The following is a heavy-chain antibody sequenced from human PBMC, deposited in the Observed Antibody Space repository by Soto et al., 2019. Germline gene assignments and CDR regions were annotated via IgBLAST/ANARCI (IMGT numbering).Heavy chain of an antibody. V-gene: IGHV1-18*01. D-gene: IGHD2-8*01. Sequence: QGHLVQSGAEVKKPGASVKVPCKTSAYTFTRYGISWVRQAPGQGLEWMGWISGYNGDTNYAQNLQDRVTMTIDTSTTTAYMELRSLTSDDTAVYYCAKNGQPPYYYYGLDVWGQGTTVTVSS. CDR2: ISGYNGDT. CDR1: AYTFTRYG. CDR3: AKNGQPPYYYYGLDV. J-gene: IGHJ6*02.